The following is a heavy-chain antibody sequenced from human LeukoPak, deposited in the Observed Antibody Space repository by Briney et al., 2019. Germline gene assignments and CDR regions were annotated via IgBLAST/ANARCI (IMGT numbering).Heavy chain of an antibody. V-gene: IGHV3-21*01. D-gene: IGHD6-13*01. CDR3: ARDFRAAAPHDYYYYMDV. CDR1: GFTFSSYS. J-gene: IGHJ6*03. Sequence: GSLRLSCAASGFTFSSYSMNWVRQAPGKGLEWVSSISSSSSYIYYADSVKGRFTISRDNAKNSLYLQMNSLRAEDTAVYYCARDFRAAAPHDYYYYMDVWGKGTTVTVSS. CDR2: ISSSSSYI.